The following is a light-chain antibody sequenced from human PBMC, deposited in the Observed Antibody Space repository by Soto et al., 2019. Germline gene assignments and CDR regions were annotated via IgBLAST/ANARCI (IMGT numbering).Light chain of an antibody. J-gene: IGLJ3*02. CDR2: DVS. CDR1: SGDVGGYNF. Sequence: QSALTQPRSVSGSPGQSVTISCTGASGDVGGYNFVSWYQQHPGKAPTLMIFDVSQRPLGVPDRFSGSKSGNTASLTISGLQAEDEADYYCCSYGGGYTWVFGGGTKVTVL. V-gene: IGLV2-11*01. CDR3: CSYGGGYTWV.